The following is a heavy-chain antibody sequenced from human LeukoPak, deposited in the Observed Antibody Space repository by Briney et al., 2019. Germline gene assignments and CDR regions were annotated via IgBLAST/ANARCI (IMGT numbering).Heavy chain of an antibody. CDR1: GCTFSSYA. CDR3: AKLLAVTNSYYFNY. V-gene: IGHV3-23*01. Sequence: GGALRLSCAASGCTFSSYAMSWVRQAAGKGLEWVSAISGSGSGGSTYYADSVKGRFTISRDNSKDTLYLQMNSLRAEDTAVYYCAKLLAVTNSYYFNYWGQGTLVTVSS. CDR2: ISGSGSGGST. J-gene: IGHJ4*02. D-gene: IGHD6-19*01.